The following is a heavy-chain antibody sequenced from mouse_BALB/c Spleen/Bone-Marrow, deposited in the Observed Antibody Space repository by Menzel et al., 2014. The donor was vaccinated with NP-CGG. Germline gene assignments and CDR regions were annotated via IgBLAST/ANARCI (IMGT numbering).Heavy chain of an antibody. D-gene: IGHD2-3*01. V-gene: IGHV1-18*01. CDR2: INPYNGGT. CDR1: GYSFTGYT. J-gene: IGHJ3*01. CDR3: ARFGADGYPRFAY. Sequence: VQLQQSGPELVKPGASMKISCKASGYSFTGYTMNWAKQSHGKNLEWIGLINPYNGGTSYNQKFKGKATLTVDKSSSTAYMELLSLTSENSAVYYCARFGADGYPRFAYWGQGTLVTVSA.